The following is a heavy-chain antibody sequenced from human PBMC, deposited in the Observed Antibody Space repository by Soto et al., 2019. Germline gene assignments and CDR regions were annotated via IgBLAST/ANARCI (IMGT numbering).Heavy chain of an antibody. V-gene: IGHV1-69*13. CDR2: IIPIFGTA. CDR1: GGTFSSYA. D-gene: IGHD1-7*01. CDR3: ARDKLELLRTYYYYGMDV. J-gene: IGHJ6*02. Sequence: SVKVSCKASGGTFSSYAISWVRQAPGQGLEWMGGIIPIFGTANYAQKFQGRVTITADESTSTAYMELSSLRSEDTAVYYCARDKLELLRTYYYYGMDVWGQGTTVTVSS.